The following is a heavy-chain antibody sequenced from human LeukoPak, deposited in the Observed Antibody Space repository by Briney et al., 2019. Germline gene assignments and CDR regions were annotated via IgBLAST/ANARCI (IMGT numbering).Heavy chain of an antibody. D-gene: IGHD5-18*01. CDR3: AREGRGYSYGSTTFDY. J-gene: IGHJ4*02. V-gene: IGHV1-69*13. CDR1: GGTFSSYA. CDR2: IIPIFGTA. Sequence: GASVTVSCTASGGTFSSYAISWVRQAPGQGLEWMGGIIPIFGTANYAQKFQGRVTITADEPTSTAYMELSSLGSEDTAVYYCAREGRGYSYGSTTFDYWGQGTLVTVSS.